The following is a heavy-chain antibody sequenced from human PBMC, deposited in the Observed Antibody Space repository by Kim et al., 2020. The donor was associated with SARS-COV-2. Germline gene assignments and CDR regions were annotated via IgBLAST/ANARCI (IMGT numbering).Heavy chain of an antibody. CDR3: AKRGEQQLARSFDY. D-gene: IGHD6-13*01. V-gene: IGHV3-23*01. Sequence: ADSVKGRFTISRDNSKNTLYLQMNTLRAEDTAVYYCAKRGEQQLARSFDYWGQGTLVTVSS. J-gene: IGHJ4*02.